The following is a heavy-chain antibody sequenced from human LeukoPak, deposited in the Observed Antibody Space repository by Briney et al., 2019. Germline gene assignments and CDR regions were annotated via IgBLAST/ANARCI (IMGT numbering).Heavy chain of an antibody. Sequence: RTGGSLRLSCAASGFTFSNAWMSWVRQAPGKGLEWVGRIKRKTDGWTTDYAAPVKSRFTISRDDSKNTLYLQMNSLKTEDTAVYYCTTDLWFGAFLYDYWGQGTLVTVSS. CDR2: IKRKTDGWTT. V-gene: IGHV3-15*01. CDR1: GFTFSNAW. CDR3: TTDLWFGAFLYDY. D-gene: IGHD3-10*01. J-gene: IGHJ4*02.